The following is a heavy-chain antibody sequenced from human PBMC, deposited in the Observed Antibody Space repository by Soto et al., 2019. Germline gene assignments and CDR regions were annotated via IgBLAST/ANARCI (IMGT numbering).Heavy chain of an antibody. D-gene: IGHD3-22*01. Sequence: SETLSLTCTVSGGSISSGGYYWSWIRQHPGKGLEWIGYIYYSGSTYYNPPLKSRVTISVDTSKNQFSLKLSSVTAADTAVYYCARATRGPSSGYYQLDYWGQGTLVTVSS. CDR1: GGSISSGGYY. CDR2: IYYSGST. V-gene: IGHV4-31*02. CDR3: ARATRGPSSGYYQLDY. J-gene: IGHJ4*02.